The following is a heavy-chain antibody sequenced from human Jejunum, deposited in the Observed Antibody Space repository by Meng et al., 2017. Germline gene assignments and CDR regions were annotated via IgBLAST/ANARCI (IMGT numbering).Heavy chain of an antibody. CDR2: ISSTGRCT. D-gene: IGHD1-26*01. J-gene: IGHJ4*02. CDR3: VRDMSGEATGYFDS. CDR1: GFTFSRYD. V-gene: IGHV3-21*04. Sequence: GESLKISCAASGFTFSRYDMPWVRQAPGKGLEWVSLISSTGRCTDYADSVKGRFTISRDNSKNTLYMQMTSLRVEDTAMYYCVRDMSGEATGYFDSWGQGTLVTVSS.